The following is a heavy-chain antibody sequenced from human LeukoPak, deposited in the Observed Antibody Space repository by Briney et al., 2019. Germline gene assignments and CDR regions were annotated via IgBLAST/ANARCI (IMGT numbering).Heavy chain of an antibody. V-gene: IGHV4-59*01. CDR2: IYYSGST. CDR1: GGSISSYY. Sequence: PSETLSLTCTVSGGSISSYYWSWIRQPPGKGLEWIGYIYYSGSTNYNPCLKSRVTISVDTSKNQFSLKLSSVTAADTAVYYCAREGSGSGWYWFDPWGQGTLVTVSS. D-gene: IGHD6-19*01. J-gene: IGHJ5*02. CDR3: AREGSGSGWYWFDP.